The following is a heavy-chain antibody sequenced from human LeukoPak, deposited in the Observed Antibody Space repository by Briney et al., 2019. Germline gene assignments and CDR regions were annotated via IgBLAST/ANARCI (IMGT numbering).Heavy chain of an antibody. Sequence: GGSLRLSCAASGFTFSSYWMSWVRQAPGKGLEWVANIKQDGSEKYYVDSVKGRFTISRDNAKNSLYLQMNSLRAEDTAVYYCARDRTEGYDYVWGSYRVSDYWGQGTLVTVSS. CDR1: GFTFSSYW. V-gene: IGHV3-7*01. CDR3: ARDRTEGYDYVWGSYRVSDY. CDR2: IKQDGSEK. J-gene: IGHJ4*02. D-gene: IGHD3-16*02.